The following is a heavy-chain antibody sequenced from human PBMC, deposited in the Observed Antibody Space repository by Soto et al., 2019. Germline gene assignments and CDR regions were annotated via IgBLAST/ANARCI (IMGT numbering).Heavy chain of an antibody. Sequence: ASVKVSCKASGYTFTGYYMHWVRQAPGQGLEWMGWINPNSGGTNYAQKFQGRVTMTRDTSISTAYMELSRLRSDDTAVYYCARGKVLSSYYYGMDVWGQGTRVTVSS. CDR3: ARGKVLSSYYYGMDV. CDR1: GYTFTGYY. V-gene: IGHV1-2*02. D-gene: IGHD6-6*01. J-gene: IGHJ6*02. CDR2: INPNSGGT.